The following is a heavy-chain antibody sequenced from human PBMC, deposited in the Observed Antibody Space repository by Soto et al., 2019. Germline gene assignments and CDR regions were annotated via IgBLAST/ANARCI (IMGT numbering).Heavy chain of an antibody. CDR2: IYKSAAT. D-gene: IGHD7-27*01. Sequence: SETLSLTCSVSGDSISNLDYFWAWIRQPPGQALEYIGYIYKSAATYYNPSFESRVAISVDTSKSQFSLNVTSVTAADTAVYFCARGRYCLTGRCFPNWFDSWGQGALVTVSS. CDR3: ARGRYCLTGRCFPNWFDS. J-gene: IGHJ5*01. CDR1: GDSISNLDYF. V-gene: IGHV4-30-4*01.